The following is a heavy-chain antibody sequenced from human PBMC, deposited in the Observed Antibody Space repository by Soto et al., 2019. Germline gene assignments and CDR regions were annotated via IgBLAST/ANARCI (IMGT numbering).Heavy chain of an antibody. CDR1: GFTFSKAW. Sequence: GGSLRLSCAASGFTFSKAWMSWVRQAPGKGLEWVGRIKSKTDGGTTDYAAPVKGRFTISRDDSKNTLYLQMNSLKTEDTAVYYCTTDGHYDILTGYDYWGQGTLVTVSS. CDR3: TTDGHYDILTGYDY. J-gene: IGHJ4*02. V-gene: IGHV3-15*01. CDR2: IKSKTDGGTT. D-gene: IGHD3-9*01.